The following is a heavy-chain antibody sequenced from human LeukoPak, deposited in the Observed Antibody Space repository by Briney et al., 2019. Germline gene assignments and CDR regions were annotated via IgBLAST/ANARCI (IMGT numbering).Heavy chain of an antibody. J-gene: IGHJ5*02. Sequence: SETLSLTCAVYGGSFSGYYWSWIRQPPGKGLEWIGEINHSGSTNYNPSLKSRVTISVDTSKNQFSLKLSSVTAADTAVYYCARVLIVPADIGANWFDPWGQGTLVTVSS. D-gene: IGHD2-2*01. CDR1: GGSFSGYY. V-gene: IGHV4-34*01. CDR2: INHSGST. CDR3: ARVLIVPADIGANWFDP.